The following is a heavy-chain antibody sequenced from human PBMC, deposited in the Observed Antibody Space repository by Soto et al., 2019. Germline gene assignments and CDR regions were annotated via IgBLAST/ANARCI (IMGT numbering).Heavy chain of an antibody. CDR1: GLTFSKYA. J-gene: IGHJ3*02. D-gene: IGHD2-8*02. CDR2: ISDSGVTT. CDR3: AKGKGTGVTRVGAFDS. Sequence: EVPLLAAGGCLVQPGGSLRLSCAASGLTFSKYAMSWGRQAPGKGLDWVSGISDSGVTTYSADSVKGRFTISRDNYTKSRYVPRNSLRAEDTAVYYCAKGKGTGVTRVGAFDSWGQGTMVTVSS. V-gene: IGHV3-23*01.